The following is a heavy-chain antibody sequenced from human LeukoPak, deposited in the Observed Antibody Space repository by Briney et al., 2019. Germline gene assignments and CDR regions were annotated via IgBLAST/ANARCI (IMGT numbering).Heavy chain of an antibody. CDR2: IDPDSGGT. J-gene: IGHJ4*02. Sequence: ASVKVSCKTSGYTFTGYYLHWVRQAPGQGLEWMGRIDPDSGGTHYAQRFQVRVTVTRDTSITTVYMELSGLTSDDTAVYYCARVPGPYTTSRFDYWGQGTLVTVSS. CDR1: GYTFTGYY. CDR3: ARVPGPYTTSRFDY. V-gene: IGHV1-2*02. D-gene: IGHD2-2*02.